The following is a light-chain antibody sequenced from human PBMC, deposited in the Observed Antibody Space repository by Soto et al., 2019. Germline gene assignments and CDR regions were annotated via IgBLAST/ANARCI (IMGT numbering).Light chain of an antibody. V-gene: IGKV3-20*01. CDR1: QSVSSSY. Sequence: EIVLTQSPGTLSLSPGERATLSCRASQSVSSSYLAWYQQKPGQAPRLLIYGASSRATGIPDRFSGSGSGRAFSLPMTSLEPEDFAVYYCQQYAIPPYCAFGRGTKVDIK. CDR2: GAS. CDR3: QQYAIPPYCA. J-gene: IGKJ3*01.